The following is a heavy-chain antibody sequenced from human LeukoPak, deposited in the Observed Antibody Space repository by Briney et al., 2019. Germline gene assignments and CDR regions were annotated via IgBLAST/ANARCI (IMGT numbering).Heavy chain of an antibody. CDR3: AREMYSGMYNDAFDI. J-gene: IGHJ3*02. CDR1: GFTFSSYS. Sequence: GGSLRLSCAASGFTFSSYSMNWVRQAPGKGLEWVSVIDSVKGRFTISRDNSKNTLYLQMNNLRAEDTAMYYCAREMYSGMYNDAFDIWGQGTKVTVSS. V-gene: IGHV3-53*01. CDR2: I. D-gene: IGHD1-26*01.